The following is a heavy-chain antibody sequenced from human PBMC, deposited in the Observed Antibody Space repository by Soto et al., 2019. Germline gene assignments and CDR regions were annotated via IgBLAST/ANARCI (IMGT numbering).Heavy chain of an antibody. CDR1: GFTFSTYA. CDR3: ARHYVEVAGNDAVDM. V-gene: IGHV3-23*01. D-gene: IGHD6-19*01. CDR2: IGTHADTT. Sequence: EVQLLESGGGLVQPGGSLRLSCAASGFTFSTYALTWVRQAPGKGLEWVSSIGTHADTTYYVDSVKGRFSISRDNSKITVYLQMSSLSAEDTAVYYCARHYVEVAGNDAVDMWGRGTMVTVSS. J-gene: IGHJ3*02.